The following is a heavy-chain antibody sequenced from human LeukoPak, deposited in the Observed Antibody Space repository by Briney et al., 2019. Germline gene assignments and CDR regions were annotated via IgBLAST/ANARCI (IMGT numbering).Heavy chain of an antibody. CDR1: GFIYSNYG. J-gene: IGHJ4*02. D-gene: IGHD6-13*01. CDR3: VKVSVAAPGSDY. V-gene: IGHV3-7*01. Sequence: GGSLRLSCAASGFIYSNYGMTWVRQAPGKGLEWVANINQDGSEKYYVDSVKGRFTISRDNAKNSLYLQMNSLRAEDTALYYCVKVSVAAPGSDYWGQGTPVTVSS. CDR2: INQDGSEK.